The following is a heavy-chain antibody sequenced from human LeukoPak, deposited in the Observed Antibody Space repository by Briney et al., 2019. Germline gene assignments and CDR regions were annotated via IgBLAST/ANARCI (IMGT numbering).Heavy chain of an antibody. D-gene: IGHD6-13*01. V-gene: IGHV4-39*01. J-gene: IGHJ4*01. CDR1: GASISSSSYY. CDR3: ARQGYSSSWPLVFDY. CDR2: IYYTGST. Sequence: PSETLSLTCTVSGASISSSSYYWGWIRQPPGKGLEFIGSIYYTGSTYYNPSLKSRVTISVDTSNYQFSLRLSSVTAADTAVYYCARQGYSSSWPLVFDYWGHGTLVTVSS.